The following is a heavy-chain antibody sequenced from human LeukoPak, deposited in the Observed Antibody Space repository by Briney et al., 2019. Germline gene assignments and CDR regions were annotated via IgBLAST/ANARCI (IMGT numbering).Heavy chain of an antibody. CDR2: IYSGGST. V-gene: IGHV3-53*01. Sequence: GGSLRLSCAASGFIVSRNYMSWVRQAPGKGLEWVSVIYSGGSTYYTDSMKGRFTISRDNSKNTLYLQMNSLRAEDTAVYYCAKDPDIVVVPAAYDDAFDIWGQGTMVTVSS. J-gene: IGHJ3*02. CDR3: AKDPDIVVVPAAYDDAFDI. CDR1: GFIVSRNY. D-gene: IGHD2-2*01.